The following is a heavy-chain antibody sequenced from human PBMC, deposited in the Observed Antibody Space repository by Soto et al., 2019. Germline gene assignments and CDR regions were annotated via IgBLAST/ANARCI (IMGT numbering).Heavy chain of an antibody. CDR3: AKEGDDPFDY. CDR1: GFTFSSYA. J-gene: IGHJ4*02. CDR2: ISGSGGNT. Sequence: GGSLRLXCSASGFTFSSYAMNWVRQAPGKGLEWVSAISGSGGNTYYADSVKGRFTISRDNSKSTLYLQMNSLRAEDTAVYYCAKEGDDPFDYWGQGTLVTVSS. V-gene: IGHV3-23*01.